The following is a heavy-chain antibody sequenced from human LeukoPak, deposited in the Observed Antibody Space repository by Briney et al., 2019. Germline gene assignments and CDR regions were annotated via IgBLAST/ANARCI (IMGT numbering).Heavy chain of an antibody. CDR3: ATGAPTVTALGDAFDI. CDR2: IIPIFGTA. CDR1: GGTFSSYA. J-gene: IGHJ3*02. D-gene: IGHD4-17*01. V-gene: IGHV1-69*05. Sequence: SVKVSCKASGGTFSSYAISWLRQAPGQGLEWMGGIIPIFGTANYAQKFQGRATITTDESTSTAYMELSSLRSEDTAVYYCATGAPTVTALGDAFDIWGQGAMVTVSS.